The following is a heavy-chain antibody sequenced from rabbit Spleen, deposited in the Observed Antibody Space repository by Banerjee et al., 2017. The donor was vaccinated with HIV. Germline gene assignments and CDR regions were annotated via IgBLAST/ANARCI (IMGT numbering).Heavy chain of an antibody. CDR3: GREDYVGYGYYL. CDR2: INAVTGKP. D-gene: IGHD6-1*01. CDR1: GFDFSSYYM. V-gene: IGHV1S45*01. J-gene: IGHJ4*01. Sequence: QEQLVETGGGLVQPGGSLTLSCKASGFDFSSYYMSWVRQAPGKGLEWIACINAVTGKPVYASWAKGRSTFSKTSSTTVTLQLSSLTAADTATYFCGREDYVGYGYYLWGPGTLVTVS.